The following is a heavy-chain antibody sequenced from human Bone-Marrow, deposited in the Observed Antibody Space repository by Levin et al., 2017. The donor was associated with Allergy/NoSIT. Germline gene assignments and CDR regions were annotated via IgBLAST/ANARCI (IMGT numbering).Heavy chain of an antibody. J-gene: IGHJ4*02. CDR2: MSPDTGNT. Sequence: ASVKVSCKASGYSFSIFHINWMRQATGQGLEWMGWMSPDTGNTAYAQKFQGRISMTRNTSIGTAYMELSSLRSDDTAVYYCARGITAGVDYWGQGTLITVSS. V-gene: IGHV1-8*01. CDR3: ARGITAGVDY. D-gene: IGHD1-1*01. CDR1: GYSFSIFH.